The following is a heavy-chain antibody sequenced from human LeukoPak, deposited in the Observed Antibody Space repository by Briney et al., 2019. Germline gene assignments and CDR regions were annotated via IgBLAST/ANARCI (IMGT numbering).Heavy chain of an antibody. V-gene: IGHV3-23*01. CDR3: AKAQRGLNWNDRNDY. J-gene: IGHJ4*02. D-gene: IGHD1-20*01. Sequence: GGSLRLSCAASGFMFANYAITWVRQAPGKGLEWVASISSSGGSTFYADSVKGRFTISRDNSKNTLYLAMINLSAEDTALYFCAKAQRGLNWNDRNDYWGQGTLVTVSA. CDR2: ISSSGGST. CDR1: GFMFANYA.